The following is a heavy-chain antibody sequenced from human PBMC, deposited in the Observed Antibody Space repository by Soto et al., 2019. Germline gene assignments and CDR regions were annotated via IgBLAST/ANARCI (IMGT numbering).Heavy chain of an antibody. J-gene: IGHJ4*02. CDR1: GGSISSGGYY. CDR3: ARGRGSGSYFGY. V-gene: IGHV4-31*03. D-gene: IGHD3-10*01. Sequence: SETLSLTCTVSGGSISSGGYYWSWIRQHPGKGLEWIGYIYYSGSTYYNPSLKSRVTISVDTSKNQFSLKLSSVTAADTAVYYCARGRGSGSYFGYWGQGTLVTVSS. CDR2: IYYSGST.